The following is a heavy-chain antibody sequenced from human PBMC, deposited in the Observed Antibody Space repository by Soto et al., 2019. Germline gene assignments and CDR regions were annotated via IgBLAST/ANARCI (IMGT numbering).Heavy chain of an antibody. J-gene: IGHJ3*02. D-gene: IGHD2-2*01. CDR3: GSGQSQDIVVVPAAIDAFDI. CDR1: GFTVSSNY. CDR2: IYSGGST. Sequence: GGSLRLSCAASGFTVSSNYMSWVRQAPGKGLEWVSVIYSGGSTYYADSVKGRFTISRHNSKNTLYLQMNSLRAEDTAVYYCGSGQSQDIVVVPAAIDAFDIWGQGTMVTVSS. V-gene: IGHV3-53*04.